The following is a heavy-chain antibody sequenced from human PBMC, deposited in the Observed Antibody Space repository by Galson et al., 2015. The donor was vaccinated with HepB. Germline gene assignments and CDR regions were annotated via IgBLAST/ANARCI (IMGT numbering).Heavy chain of an antibody. CDR2: IKTDGSST. Sequence: SLRLSCAASGFTFSGYCMHWVRQAPGKGLEWLSRIKTDGSSTYYADSVKGRFTVSRDNAKNTLYLQMDSLRAEDTAVYYCAKGVSSSQHCRGQRSQVTVST. V-gene: IGHV3-74*01. D-gene: IGHD6-6*01. CDR3: AKGVSSSQHC. J-gene: IGHJ4*02. CDR1: GFTFSGYC.